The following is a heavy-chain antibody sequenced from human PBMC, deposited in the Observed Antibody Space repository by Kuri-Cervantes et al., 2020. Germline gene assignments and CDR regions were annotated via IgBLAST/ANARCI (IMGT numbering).Heavy chain of an antibody. V-gene: IGHV4-30-4*01. CDR3: ARDDGSGIYYFDY. D-gene: IGHD3-22*01. J-gene: IGHJ4*02. CDR1: GGSISSGDYY. CDR2: IYYSGST. Sequence: SCTVSGGSISSGDYYWSWIRQPPRKGLEWIGYIYYSGSTYYNPSLKSRVTISVDTSQNQFSLKLSSVTAADTAVYYCARDDGSGIYYFDYWGQGTLVTVSS.